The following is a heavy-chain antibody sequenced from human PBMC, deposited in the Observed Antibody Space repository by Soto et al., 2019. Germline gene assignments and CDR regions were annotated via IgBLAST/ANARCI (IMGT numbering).Heavy chain of an antibody. Sequence: GASVKVSCKASGYTFTSYGISWVRQAPGQGLEWMGWISAYNGNTNYAQKLQGRATMTTDTSTSTAYMELRSLRSDDTAVYYCARIPPPGMTTVAIFDYWGQGTLVTVSS. J-gene: IGHJ4*02. D-gene: IGHD4-17*01. CDR2: ISAYNGNT. V-gene: IGHV1-18*01. CDR1: GYTFTSYG. CDR3: ARIPPPGMTTVAIFDY.